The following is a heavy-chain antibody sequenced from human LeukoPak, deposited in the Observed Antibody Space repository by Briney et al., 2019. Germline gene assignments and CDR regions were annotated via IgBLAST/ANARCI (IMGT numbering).Heavy chain of an antibody. CDR1: GYSFTNYW. D-gene: IGHD5-18*01. CDR3: ARTRGYSYGPPFDF. CDR2: IDPSDSYT. V-gene: IGHV5-10-1*01. J-gene: IGHJ4*02. Sequence: GESLKISCKGSGYSFTNYWITWVRQMPGKGLEWMGRIDPSDSYTNYSPSFQGHVTISADKSITIAYLQWSSLRASDTAMYYCARTRGYSYGPPFDFWGQGTLVTVSS.